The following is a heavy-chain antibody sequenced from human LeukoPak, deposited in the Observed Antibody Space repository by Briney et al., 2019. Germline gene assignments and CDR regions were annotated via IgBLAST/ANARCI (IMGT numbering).Heavy chain of an antibody. D-gene: IGHD4-23*01. V-gene: IGHV3-48*01. CDR3: ARGGGPFDY. CDR1: GFTFSSYS. J-gene: IGHJ4*02. Sequence: GGSLRLSCAASGFTFSSYSMNWVRQAPGKGLEWVSYISSSSSTIYYADSVKGRFTISRDNAKNSLYLQMNSLRAEDTAVYYCARGGGPFDYWGQGTLVTVSS. CDR2: ISSSSSTI.